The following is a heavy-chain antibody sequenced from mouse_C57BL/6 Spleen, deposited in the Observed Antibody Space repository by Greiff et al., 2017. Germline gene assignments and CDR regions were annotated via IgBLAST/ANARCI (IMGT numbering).Heavy chain of an antibody. Sequence: EVMLVESGGGLVKPGGSLKLSCAASGFTFSDYGMHWVRQAPEKGLEWVAYISSGSSTSYYEDTVKGRFTISRANAKNPMFLQMTSLSSEDTAMYYCARGGITTPYWYFGVWGTGTTVTFSS. V-gene: IGHV5-17*01. J-gene: IGHJ1*03. CDR3: ARGGITTPYWYFGV. CDR1: GFTFSDYG. CDR2: ISSGSSTS. D-gene: IGHD1-1*01.